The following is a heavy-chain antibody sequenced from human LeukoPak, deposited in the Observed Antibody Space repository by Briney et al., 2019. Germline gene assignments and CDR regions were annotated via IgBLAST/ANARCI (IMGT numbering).Heavy chain of an antibody. J-gene: IGHJ4*02. CDR2: IRSEAYGGTP. CDR3: TRDQTPYY. V-gene: IGHV3-49*04. Sequence: GGSLRLSCAASGFTFSSYGMHWVRQAPGKGLEWVGFIRSEAYGGTPEYAASVKGRFTISRDDSKSIAYLQMNSLKTEDTAVYYCTRDQTPYYWGQGTLVTVSS. CDR1: GFTFSSYG.